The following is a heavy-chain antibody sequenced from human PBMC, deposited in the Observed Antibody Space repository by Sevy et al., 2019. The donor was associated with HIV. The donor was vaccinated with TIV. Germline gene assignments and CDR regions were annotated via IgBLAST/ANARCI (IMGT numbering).Heavy chain of an antibody. D-gene: IGHD4-17*01. Sequence: GGSLRLSCAASGFNFSIYGMHWVRQAPGKGLEWVALIWYDGSNKYYVYSVKGRFTIFRENSKNTVYLQMNSLRAEDTAVYYCARGRDYGNFDYWGQGTLVTVSS. V-gene: IGHV3-33*01. J-gene: IGHJ4*02. CDR1: GFNFSIYG. CDR2: IWYDGSNK. CDR3: ARGRDYGNFDY.